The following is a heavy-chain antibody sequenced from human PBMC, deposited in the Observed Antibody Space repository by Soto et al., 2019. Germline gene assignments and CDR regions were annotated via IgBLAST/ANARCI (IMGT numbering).Heavy chain of an antibody. CDR1: GGTFSSYA. D-gene: IGHD2-2*02. Sequence: QVQLVQSGAEVKKPGSSVKVSCKASGGTFSSYAISWVRQAPGQGLEWMGGIIPIFGTANYAQKFQGRVTITADESTSTAYMELSSLRSEDTAGYYCARERIHCSSTSCYKPLDYWGQGTLVTGSS. CDR3: ARERIHCSSTSCYKPLDY. J-gene: IGHJ4*02. CDR2: IIPIFGTA. V-gene: IGHV1-69*01.